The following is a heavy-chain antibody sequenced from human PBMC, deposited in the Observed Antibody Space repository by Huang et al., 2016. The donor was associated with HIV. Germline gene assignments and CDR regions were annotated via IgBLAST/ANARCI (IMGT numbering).Heavy chain of an antibody. CDR3: ARLRGSPLDY. CDR1: GASIRAHS. Sequence: QVQLQESGAGLVKPSETLSLTCTVSGASIRAHSWSWVRQPPGKGLEWIGIIKHSGATNCGPSLRSRVAISIDTSKNQFSLRLTSVTVADTAVYYCARLRGSPLDYWGQGVLVTVSS. J-gene: IGHJ4*02. D-gene: IGHD3-10*01. CDR2: IKHSGAT. V-gene: IGHV4-59*11.